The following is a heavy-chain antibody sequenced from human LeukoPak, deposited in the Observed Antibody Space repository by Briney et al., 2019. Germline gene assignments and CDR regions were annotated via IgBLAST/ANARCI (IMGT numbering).Heavy chain of an antibody. CDR2: MSYSGSS. V-gene: IGHV4-39*01. D-gene: IGHD2-8*01. CDR3: VCMAGRGVRFDP. J-gene: IGHJ5*02. Sequence: SETLSLTCTVSGGSISTSSYYWGWIRLPPGKGLEWIGTMSYSGSSNYNPSLKSRLTISVDTSKNQFSVRLSSATATDTAVYYCVCMAGRGVRFDPWGQGTLVTVSS. CDR1: GGSISTSSYY.